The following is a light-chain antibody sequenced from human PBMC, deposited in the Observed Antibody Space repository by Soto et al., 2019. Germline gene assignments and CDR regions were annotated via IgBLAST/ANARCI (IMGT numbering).Light chain of an antibody. CDR1: SSDVGGYNF. V-gene: IGLV2-14*03. J-gene: IGLJ3*02. CDR3: CSHSSSITWM. CDR2: EVT. Sequence: QPVLTQTASVSGSPGQSITISCTGTSSDVGGYNFVSWYQQHPGKAPKLIIHEVTNRLSGVSGRFSGSKSGNTAFLTISGLQAEDEAVYYCCSHSSSITWMFGGGTQLTVL.